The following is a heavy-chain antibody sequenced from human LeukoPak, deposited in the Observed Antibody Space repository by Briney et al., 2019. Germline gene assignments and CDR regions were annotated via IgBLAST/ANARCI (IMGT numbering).Heavy chain of an antibody. CDR1: GYTFTNFD. J-gene: IGHJ4*02. V-gene: IGHV1-8*03. CDR2: MNPNNGNT. CDR3: ARVGYSNSYDF. Sequence: ASVKVSCKASGYTFTNFDINWVRQATGQGLEWMAWMNPNNGNTGNAQKFQGRVTITWDSSISTACMELSSLRSEDTAVYYCARVGYSNSYDFWGQGTLVTVSS. D-gene: IGHD5-18*01.